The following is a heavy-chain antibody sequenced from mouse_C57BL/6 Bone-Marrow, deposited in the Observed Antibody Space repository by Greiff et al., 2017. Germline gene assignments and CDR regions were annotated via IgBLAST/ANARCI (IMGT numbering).Heavy chain of an antibody. CDR2: FYPGDGDT. CDR1: GYAFSSSW. CDR3: ARYWTGFAY. D-gene: IGHD4-1*01. J-gene: IGHJ3*01. V-gene: IGHV1-82*01. Sequence: VMLVESGPELVKPGASVKISCKASGYAFSSSWMNWVKQRPGKGLEWIGRFYPGDGDTNYNGKFKGKATLTADKSSSTAYMQLSSLTSEDSAVYFCARYWTGFAYWGQGTLVTVSA.